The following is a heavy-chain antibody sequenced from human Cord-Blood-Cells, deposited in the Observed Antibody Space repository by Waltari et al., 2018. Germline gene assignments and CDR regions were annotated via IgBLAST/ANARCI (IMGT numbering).Heavy chain of an antibody. CDR1: GGSISTGGYY. CDR3: ARGTPLTGDDY. J-gene: IGHJ4*02. D-gene: IGHD7-27*01. V-gene: IGHV4-31*03. CDR2: IYYSGST. Sequence: QVQLQESGPGLVKPSPTLSLTCTVSGGSISTGGYYWSWIRQHPGKGLEWIGYIYYSGSTYYNPSLKSRVTISVDTSKNQFSLKLSSVTAADTAVYYCARGTPLTGDDYWGQGTLVTVSS.